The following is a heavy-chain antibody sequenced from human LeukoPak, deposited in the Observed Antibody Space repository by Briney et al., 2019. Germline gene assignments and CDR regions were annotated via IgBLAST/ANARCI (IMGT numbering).Heavy chain of an antibody. Sequence: SQTMSLTSTVAARFISRYYWGCIRHPQRDGLEWNGYTYYSGSTNYNPSLKTQVTIPQATSKNQLSLKLGSVTAAAPALNYCARSPPTDCSGGSCYYYGMDVWGQGTTVTVSS. CDR3: ARSPPTDCSGGSCYYYGMDV. D-gene: IGHD2-15*01. J-gene: IGHJ6*02. V-gene: IGHV4-59*08. CDR1: ARFISRYY. CDR2: TYYSGST.